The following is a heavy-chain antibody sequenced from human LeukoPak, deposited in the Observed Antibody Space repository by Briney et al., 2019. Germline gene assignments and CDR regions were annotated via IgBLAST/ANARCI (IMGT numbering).Heavy chain of an antibody. CDR2: ISGSGGST. CDR3: ARSNWNYGFDI. D-gene: IGHD1-7*01. Sequence: GGSLRLSCAASGFTFSSYAMSWVRQAPGKGLEWVSAISGSGGSTYYADSVKGRFTISRDNAKNTLYLQMNSLRAEDTAVYYCARSNWNYGFDIWGQGTMVTVSS. CDR1: GFTFSSYA. J-gene: IGHJ3*02. V-gene: IGHV3-23*01.